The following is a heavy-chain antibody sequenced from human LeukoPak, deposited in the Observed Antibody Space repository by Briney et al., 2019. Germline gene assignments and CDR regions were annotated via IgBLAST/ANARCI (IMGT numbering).Heavy chain of an antibody. CDR3: AKGSGYDTDFDY. D-gene: IGHD3-9*01. J-gene: IGHJ4*02. V-gene: IGHV3-23*01. Sequence: GGSLSLSCATSGFTFSTYVMSWVRQAPGKGLEWISGTSDTGDTYYADSVKGRFTISRDNSKNTLYLQMNSLTAEDTAVYYCAKGSGYDTDFDYWGQGTLVTVSS. CDR2: TSDTGDT. CDR1: GFTFSTYV.